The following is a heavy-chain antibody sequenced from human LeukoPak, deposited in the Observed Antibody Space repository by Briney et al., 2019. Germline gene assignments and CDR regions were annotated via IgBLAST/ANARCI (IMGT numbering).Heavy chain of an antibody. V-gene: IGHV1-69*05. Sequence: VASVKVSCKASGGTFSSYAISWVRQAPGQGLEWMGRIIPIFGTANYAQKFQGRVTITTDESTSTAYMELSSLRSEDTAVYYCASWTGEWLTNLYFDYWGQGTLVTVSS. CDR1: GGTFSSYA. CDR3: ASWTGEWLTNLYFDY. D-gene: IGHD3-3*01. CDR2: IIPIFGTA. J-gene: IGHJ4*02.